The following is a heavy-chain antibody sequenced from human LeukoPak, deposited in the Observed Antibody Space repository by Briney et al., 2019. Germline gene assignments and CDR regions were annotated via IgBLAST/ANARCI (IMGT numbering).Heavy chain of an antibody. CDR2: VNHSGST. V-gene: IGHV4-34*01. Sequence: SETLSLTCAVYGGSFSGYYWSWIRQPPGKGLEWIGEVNHSGSTNYNPSLKSRVTISVDTSKNQFSLKLSSVTAADTAVYYCASFPPRFYYDSSGYPTRGGWGQGTLVTVSS. J-gene: IGHJ4*02. D-gene: IGHD3-22*01. CDR3: ASFPPRFYYDSSGYPTRGG. CDR1: GGSFSGYY.